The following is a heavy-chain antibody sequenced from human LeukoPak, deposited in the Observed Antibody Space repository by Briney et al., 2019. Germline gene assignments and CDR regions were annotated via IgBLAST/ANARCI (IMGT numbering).Heavy chain of an antibody. CDR3: ARDLSRSFSMIRGLIQHREFDF. CDR2: IKQDGSEK. J-gene: IGHJ4*02. CDR1: GFTFSTYW. D-gene: IGHD3-10*01. V-gene: IGHV3-7*01. Sequence: GGSLRLSCAASGFTFSTYWMSWVRQAPGKGLEWVANIKQDGSEKYYVDSVKGRFTISKDSAKNSLFLQMNSLRAEDTAVYYCARDLSRSFSMIRGLIQHREFDFWGRGTLVTVSS.